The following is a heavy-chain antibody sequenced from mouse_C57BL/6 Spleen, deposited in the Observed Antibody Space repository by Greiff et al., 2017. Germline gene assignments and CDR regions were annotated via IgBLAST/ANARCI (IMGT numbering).Heavy chain of an antibody. CDR1: GYTFTSYW. CDR2: IDPSDSYT. V-gene: IGHV1-59*01. J-gene: IGHJ3*01. Sequence: QVQLQQPGAELVRPGTSVKLSCKASGYTFTSYWMHWVKQRPGQGLEWIGVIDPSDSYTNYNQKFKGKATLTVDTSSSTAYMQLSSLTSEDSAVYYCAREDYYGRWFAYWGQGTLVTVSA. CDR3: AREDYYGRWFAY. D-gene: IGHD1-1*01.